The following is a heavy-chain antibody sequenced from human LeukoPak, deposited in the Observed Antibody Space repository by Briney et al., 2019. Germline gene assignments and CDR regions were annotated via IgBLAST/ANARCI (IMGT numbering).Heavy chain of an antibody. J-gene: IGHJ6*03. D-gene: IGHD5-24*01. V-gene: IGHV5-51*01. CDR3: ARHRSTNYYYYDMGV. CDR2: IYPGDSDT. CDR1: GYSFTTYW. Sequence: GESLKISCKGSGYSFTTYWIGWVRQMPGKGLEWMGIIYPGDSDTRYSPSFQGQVTISADKSISTAYLQWSSLKASDTAIYYCARHRSTNYYYYDMGVWGKGTTVTVAS.